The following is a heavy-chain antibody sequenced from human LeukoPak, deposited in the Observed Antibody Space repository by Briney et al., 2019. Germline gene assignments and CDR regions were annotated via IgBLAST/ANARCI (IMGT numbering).Heavy chain of an antibody. CDR3: ARAVGGKGRYYFDY. J-gene: IGHJ4*02. Sequence: GGSLRLSCAASGFTFSSYAMNWVRQAPGKGLEWVSVIRGSGGGSYYGDSVKGRFTISRDNAKNSLYLQMNSLRAEDTAVYYCARAVGGKGRYYFDYWGQGTLVTVSS. CDR1: GFTFSSYA. V-gene: IGHV3-23*01. CDR2: IRGSGGGS. D-gene: IGHD3-10*01.